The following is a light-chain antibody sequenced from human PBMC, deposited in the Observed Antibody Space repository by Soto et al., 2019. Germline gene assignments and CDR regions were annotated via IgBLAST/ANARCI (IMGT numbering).Light chain of an antibody. CDR1: SSDVGGYDY. V-gene: IGLV2-8*01. Sequence: QSALTQPPSASGSPGQSVTISCTGTSSDVGGYDYVSWFQQHPGKAPKFVIYDVSTRPSGVPDRFSGSKSGNTAYLTVSGLQADDEADYYCCSHAGSNTLFGGGTKLTVL. CDR3: CSHAGSNTL. J-gene: IGLJ3*02. CDR2: DVS.